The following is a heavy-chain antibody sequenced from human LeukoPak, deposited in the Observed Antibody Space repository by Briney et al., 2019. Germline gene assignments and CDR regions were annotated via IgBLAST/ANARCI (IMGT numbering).Heavy chain of an antibody. CDR1: GFTFSSYG. Sequence: GGSLRLSCAASGFTFSSYGMHWVRQAPGKGLEWVAVISYDGSNKYYADSVKGRFTISRDNSKNTLYLQMNSLRAEDTAVYYCARVPRGRWFGEPRIFDYWGQGTLVTVSS. CDR3: ARVPRGRWFGEPRIFDY. V-gene: IGHV3-30*03. D-gene: IGHD3-10*01. CDR2: ISYDGSNK. J-gene: IGHJ4*02.